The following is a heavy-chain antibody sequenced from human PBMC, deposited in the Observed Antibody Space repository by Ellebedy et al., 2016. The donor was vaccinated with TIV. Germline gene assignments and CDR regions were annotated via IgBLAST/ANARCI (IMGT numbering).Heavy chain of an antibody. V-gene: IGHV1-8*02. CDR1: GYTFTGYY. CDR3: ATITGTTGYGMDV. Sequence: AASVKVSCKASGYTFTGYYMHWVRQAPGQGLEWMGWMNPNSDNSDYAPKFEGRLTMTRDTSISTAYMELSSLRSEDTAVYYCATITGTTGYGMDVWGQGTTVTVSS. CDR2: MNPNSDNS. D-gene: IGHD1-7*01. J-gene: IGHJ6*02.